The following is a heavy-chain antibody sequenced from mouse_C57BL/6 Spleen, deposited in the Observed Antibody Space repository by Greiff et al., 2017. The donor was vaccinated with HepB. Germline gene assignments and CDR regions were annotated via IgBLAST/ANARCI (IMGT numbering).Heavy chain of an antibody. J-gene: IGHJ4*01. CDR3: ARRAHYYGSSPYAMDY. CDR2: ISYDGSN. CDR1: GYSITSGYY. V-gene: IGHV3-6*01. Sequence: VQLKESGPGLVKPSQSLSLTCSVTGYSITSGYYWNWIRQFPGNKLEWMGYISYDGSNNYNPSLKNRISITRDTSKNQFFLKLNSVTTEDTATYYCARRAHYYGSSPYAMDYWGQGTSVTVSS. D-gene: IGHD1-1*01.